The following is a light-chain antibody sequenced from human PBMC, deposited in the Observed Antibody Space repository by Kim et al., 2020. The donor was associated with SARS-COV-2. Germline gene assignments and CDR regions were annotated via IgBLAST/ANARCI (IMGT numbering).Light chain of an antibody. CDR3: LQDYSSPYT. CDR2: AAS. CDR1: QDIRND. Sequence: AIQMTQSPSSLSTSVGDRVTITCRTSQDIRNDLGWYQQKPGKAPKLLIYAASSLQGGVPSRFSGSGSGTVFTLTISSLQPDDFATYYCLQDYSSPYTFGQETKVEIK. J-gene: IGKJ2*01. V-gene: IGKV1-6*01.